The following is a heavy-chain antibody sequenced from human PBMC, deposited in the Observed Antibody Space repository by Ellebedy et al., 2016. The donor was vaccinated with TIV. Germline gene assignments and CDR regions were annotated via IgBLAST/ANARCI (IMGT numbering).Heavy chain of an antibody. J-gene: IGHJ6*02. Sequence: SETLSLXXAVYGGSFSGYYWSWIRQPPGKGLEWIGEINHSAGTNYNPSLKSRVTISLDTSKNQFPLKLTSVTAADTALYYCARGGHYNAPFNYYYYYGMNVWGQGTTVTVSS. CDR2: INHSAGT. CDR1: GGSFSGYY. D-gene: IGHD3-9*01. V-gene: IGHV4-34*01. CDR3: ARGGHYNAPFNYYYYYGMNV.